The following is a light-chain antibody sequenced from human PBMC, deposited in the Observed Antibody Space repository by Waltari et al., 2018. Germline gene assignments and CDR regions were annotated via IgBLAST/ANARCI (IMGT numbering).Light chain of an antibody. Sequence: QSALTQPPSASGSPGQSVTISCTGTSRDVGGCTSAPWYQQHPGKAPKLMIYEVSKRPSGVPDRFSASKSGNTASLTVSGLQAEDEADYYCNSYAGSNIYVFGGGTKLTVL. CDR1: SRDVGGCTS. CDR2: EVS. CDR3: NSYAGSNIYV. V-gene: IGLV2-8*01. J-gene: IGLJ2*01.